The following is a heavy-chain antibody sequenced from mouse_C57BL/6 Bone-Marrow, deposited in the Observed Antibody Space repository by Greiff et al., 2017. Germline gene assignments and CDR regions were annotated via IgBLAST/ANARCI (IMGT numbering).Heavy chain of an antibody. J-gene: IGHJ1*03. V-gene: IGHV2-2*01. CDR1: GFSLTSYG. CDR2: IWSGGST. Sequence: VQLQQSGPGLVQPSQSLSITCTVSGFSLTSYGVHWVRQSPGKGLEWLGVIWSGGSTDYNAAFISRLSISKDNSKSQVFFKMNSLQADDTAIYYCARNSDYDPYWYFDVWGTGTTVTVSS. D-gene: IGHD2-4*01. CDR3: ARNSDYDPYWYFDV.